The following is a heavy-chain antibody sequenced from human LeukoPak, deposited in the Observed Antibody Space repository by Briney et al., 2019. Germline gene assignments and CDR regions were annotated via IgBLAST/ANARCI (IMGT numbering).Heavy chain of an antibody. Sequence: SETLSLTCTVSGGSISSSSYYWGWIRQPPGKGLEWIGSIYYSGSTYYNPSLKSRVTISVDTSKNQFSLKLSSVTAADTAVYYCARTGAGYSYGFAATFDYWGQGTLVTVSS. CDR1: GGSISSSSYY. V-gene: IGHV4-39*07. J-gene: IGHJ4*02. CDR3: ARTGAGYSYGFAATFDY. D-gene: IGHD5-18*01. CDR2: IYYSGST.